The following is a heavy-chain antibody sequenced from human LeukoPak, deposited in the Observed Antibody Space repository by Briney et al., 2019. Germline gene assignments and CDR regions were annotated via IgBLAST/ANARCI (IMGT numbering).Heavy chain of an antibody. J-gene: IGHJ6*03. CDR3: ARGPHLGDFWRGYYPPNYSYYYMDV. CDR2: INHRGST. Sequence: SETLSLTCAVYGGSFSCYYWSWIRQPPGKGLEWIGEINHRGSTNYNPSRKSRVTISVDTSKNQFSLKLSSVTAADTAVYYCARGPHLGDFWRGYYPPNYSYYYMDVWRKGTTVTVSS. V-gene: IGHV4-34*01. D-gene: IGHD3-3*01. CDR1: GGSFSCYY.